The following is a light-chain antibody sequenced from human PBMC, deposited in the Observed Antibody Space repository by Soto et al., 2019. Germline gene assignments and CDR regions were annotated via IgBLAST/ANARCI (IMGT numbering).Light chain of an antibody. CDR3: QQYDSIPPT. Sequence: DIVMTQSPDSLSVSLGERATINCKSRHSVFYNSDNKNYLAWYHQKPGQPPKLLIYWASTRESGVPDRFSGSGSGTDLTITISSLQAEDVEVYYCQQYDSIPPTFGQGTKVDIK. CDR2: WAS. V-gene: IGKV4-1*01. CDR1: HSVFYNSDNKNY. J-gene: IGKJ1*01.